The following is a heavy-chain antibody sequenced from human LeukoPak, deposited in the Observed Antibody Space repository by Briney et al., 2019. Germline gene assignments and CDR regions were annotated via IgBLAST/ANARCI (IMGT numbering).Heavy chain of an antibody. Sequence: ASVKVSCKASGYTFTGYYMHWVRQAPGQGLEWMGRINPNSGGTNFAQKFRGRVSMTRHTSISTAYMELSRLRSDDTAVYYCARAGDFVDAISLLFDYWGQGTLVTVSS. CDR2: INPNSGGT. J-gene: IGHJ4*02. V-gene: IGHV1-2*06. CDR3: ARAGDFVDAISLLFDY. CDR1: GYTFTGYY. D-gene: IGHD2-8*01.